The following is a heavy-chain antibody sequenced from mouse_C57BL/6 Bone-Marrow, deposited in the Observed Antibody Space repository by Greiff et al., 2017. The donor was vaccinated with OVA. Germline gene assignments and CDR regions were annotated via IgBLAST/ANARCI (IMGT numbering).Heavy chain of an antibody. Sequence: EVMLVESGPVLVKPGPSVKISCKASGFTFTDYYMHWVKQSHGKSLEWIGLVYPYNGGTSYNQKFKGKATFTVDTSSSTAYMELNSLTSEDSAVYYCAGGVITREYFDYWGQGTTLTVSS. CDR1: GFTFTDYY. CDR3: AGGVITREYFDY. V-gene: IGHV1-36*01. CDR2: VYPYNGGT. J-gene: IGHJ2*01. D-gene: IGHD1-1*01.